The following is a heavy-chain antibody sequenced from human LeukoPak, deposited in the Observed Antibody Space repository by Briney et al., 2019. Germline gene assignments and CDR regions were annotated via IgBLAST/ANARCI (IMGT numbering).Heavy chain of an antibody. CDR3: TRDRSRAEDD. Sequence: GGSLRLSCAASGFNFSGHWMSWVRQAPGKGLEWVANINQGGSYKYYVGSVKGRFTISRDNANNLLYLQMNSLRGEDTAVYYCTRDRSRAEDDWGQGTLVTVSS. J-gene: IGHJ4*02. D-gene: IGHD1-14*01. V-gene: IGHV3-7*01. CDR2: INQGGSYK. CDR1: GFNFSGHW.